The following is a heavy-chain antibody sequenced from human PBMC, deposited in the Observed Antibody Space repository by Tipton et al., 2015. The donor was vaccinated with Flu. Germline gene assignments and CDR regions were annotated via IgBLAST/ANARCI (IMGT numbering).Heavy chain of an antibody. CDR3: AGGSGWLITD. CDR1: GFRFNTFW. J-gene: IGHJ4*02. Sequence: SLRLSCAASGFRFNTFWMNWVRQAPGKGLEWVAIIKQDASEKLYVDSVEGRFTISRDNAKNSLSLQMDSLRGDDTAVYYCAGGSGWLITDWGQGTLDTVSS. V-gene: IGHV3-7*01. D-gene: IGHD6-19*01. CDR2: IKQDASEK.